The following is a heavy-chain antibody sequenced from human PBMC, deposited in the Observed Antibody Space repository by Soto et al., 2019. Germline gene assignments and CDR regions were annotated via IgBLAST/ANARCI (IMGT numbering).Heavy chain of an antibody. CDR1: GFTFSSYA. J-gene: IGHJ5*02. CDR3: AKGSTTYYGSGSYYPNWFDP. CDR2: ISGSGGST. D-gene: IGHD3-10*01. Sequence: PGGSLRLSCAASGFTFSSYAMSWVRQAPGKGLEWVSAISGSGGSTYYADSVKGRFTISRDNSKNTLYLQMNSLRAEDTAVYYCAKGSTTYYGSGSYYPNWFDPWGQGTPGTVPQ. V-gene: IGHV3-23*01.